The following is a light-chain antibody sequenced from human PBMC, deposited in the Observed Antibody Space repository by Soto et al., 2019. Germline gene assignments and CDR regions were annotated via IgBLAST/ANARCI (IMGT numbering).Light chain of an antibody. CDR2: GAS. J-gene: IGKJ2*01. Sequence: EIVLTQSPGTLSLSPGERATLSCRASQSVSSSYLAWYQQKHGQAPRLLIYGASSRATGIPDRFSGSGSGTDFTLTIIRLEPEDFAVYYCQQYGSSLYTFGQGTKVDIK. V-gene: IGKV3-20*01. CDR1: QSVSSSY. CDR3: QQYGSSLYT.